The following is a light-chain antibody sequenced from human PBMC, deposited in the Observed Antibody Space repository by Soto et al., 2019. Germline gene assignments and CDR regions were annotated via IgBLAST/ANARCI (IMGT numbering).Light chain of an antibody. V-gene: IGLV2-14*01. J-gene: IGLJ1*01. Sequence: QSALTQPASVSGSPGQSITISCTGTSSDVGGYNYVSWYQQLPGKAPKLMIYEVSNRPSGVSIRFSGSKSGNTASLTISGLRAEDEADYYCNSYTGTSTPYVFGTGTKLTVL. CDR3: NSYTGTSTPYV. CDR1: SSDVGGYNY. CDR2: EVS.